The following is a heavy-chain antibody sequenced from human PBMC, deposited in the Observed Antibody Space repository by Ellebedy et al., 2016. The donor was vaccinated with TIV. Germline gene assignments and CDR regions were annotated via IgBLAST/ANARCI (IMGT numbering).Heavy chain of an antibody. CDR2: MNPNSGNT. V-gene: IGHV1-8*01. J-gene: IGHJ6*02. CDR1: GYTFTSYD. Sequence: AASVKVSCKASGYTFTSYDINWVRQATGQGLEWMGWMNPNSGNTGYAQKFQGRVTMTRNTSISTAYMELSSLRSEDTAVYYCARARRPVSGEGPYYYYGMDVWGQGTTVTVSS. CDR3: ARARRPVSGEGPYYYYGMDV. D-gene: IGHD1-26*01.